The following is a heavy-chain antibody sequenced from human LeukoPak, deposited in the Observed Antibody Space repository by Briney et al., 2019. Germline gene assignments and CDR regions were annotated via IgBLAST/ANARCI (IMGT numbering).Heavy chain of an antibody. CDR1: GFTFSSYA. CDR2: ISGSGGST. D-gene: IGHD2-8*01. CDR3: AKDRSCTNDICHGDFDY. V-gene: IGHV3-23*01. Sequence: GGSLRLSCAASGFTFSSYAVSWVRQAPGRGLEWVSSISGSGGSTYSADSVKGRFTISRDNSKNTLYLQMDSLRAEDTALYYCAKDRSCTNDICHGDFDYWGQGTLVTVSS. J-gene: IGHJ4*02.